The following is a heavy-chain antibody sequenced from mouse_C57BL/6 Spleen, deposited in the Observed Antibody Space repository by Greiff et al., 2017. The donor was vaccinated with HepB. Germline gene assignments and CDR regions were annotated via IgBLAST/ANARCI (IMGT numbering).Heavy chain of an antibody. D-gene: IGHD1-1*01. CDR2: INPGSGGT. J-gene: IGHJ1*03. Sequence: QVQLKESGAELVRPGTSVKVSCKASGYAFTNYLIEWVKQRPGQGLEWIGVINPGSGGTNYNEKFKGKATLTADKSSSTAYMQLSSLTSEDSAVYFCARFGVVEDWYFDVWGTGTTVTVSS. CDR1: GYAFTNYL. CDR3: ARFGVVEDWYFDV. V-gene: IGHV1-54*01.